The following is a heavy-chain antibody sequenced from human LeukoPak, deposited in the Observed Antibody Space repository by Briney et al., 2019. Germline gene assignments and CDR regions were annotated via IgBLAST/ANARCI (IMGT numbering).Heavy chain of an antibody. J-gene: IGHJ4*02. V-gene: IGHV4-30-2*01. CDR3: ARVYDASVLYFDY. CDR2: ISHSGTT. Sequence: SETLSLTCAVSGGSISTGGHSWSWIRQPPGKGLEWIGYISHSGTTYYNLSLKSRVTISVDRSKNQFSLKLNSVTAADSAVYYCARVYDASVLYFDYWGRGTLVTVSS. D-gene: IGHD5/OR15-5a*01. CDR1: GGSISTGGHS.